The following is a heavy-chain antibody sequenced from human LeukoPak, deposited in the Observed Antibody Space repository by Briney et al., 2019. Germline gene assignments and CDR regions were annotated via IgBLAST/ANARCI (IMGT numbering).Heavy chain of an antibody. V-gene: IGHV4-34*01. CDR1: GGSFSGYY. J-gene: IGHJ6*02. CDR2: IYHSGST. D-gene: IGHD2-2*01. CDR3: ARDLVVVPAAAPTYYYYGMDV. Sequence: SETLSLTCAASGGSFSGYYWTWIRQPPGKGLEWIGEIYHSGSTNYNPSLKSRVTISVDKSKNQFSLKLSSVTAADTAVYYCARDLVVVPAAAPTYYYYGMDVWGQGTTVTVSS.